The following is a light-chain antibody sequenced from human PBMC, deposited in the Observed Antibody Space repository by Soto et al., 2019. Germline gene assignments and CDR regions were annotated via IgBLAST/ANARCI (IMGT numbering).Light chain of an antibody. J-gene: IGLJ3*02. CDR2: AVS. CDR3: SSYTTSNTWV. V-gene: IGLV2-14*01. Sequence: QSALTQPASVSGSPGRSITISCTGSSSDIGDYNFVSWYQQHPGEAPEVMIYAVSNRPSGVSNRFSGSKSGNTASLTISGLQTEDVADYYCSSYTTSNTWVFGGGTKLTVL. CDR1: SSDIGDYNF.